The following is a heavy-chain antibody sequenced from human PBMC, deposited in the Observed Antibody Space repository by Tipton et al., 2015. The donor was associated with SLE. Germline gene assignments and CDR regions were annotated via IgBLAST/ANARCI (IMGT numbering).Heavy chain of an antibody. CDR2: IYYSGST. CDR1: GGSISSHY. CDR3: ARIGSYYYDSSGYWVDY. D-gene: IGHD3-22*01. Sequence: GLVKPSETLSLTCTVSGGSISSHYWSWIRQPPGKGLEWIGYIYYSGSTNYNPSLKSRVTISVDTSKNQFSLKLSSVTAADTAVYYCARIGSYYYDSSGYWVDYWGQGTLVTVSS. J-gene: IGHJ4*02. V-gene: IGHV4-59*11.